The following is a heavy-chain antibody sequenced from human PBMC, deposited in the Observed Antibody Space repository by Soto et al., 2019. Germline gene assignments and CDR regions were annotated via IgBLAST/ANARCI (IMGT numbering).Heavy chain of an antibody. V-gene: IGHV3-7*05. CDR3: AREGVGATGSDYYYGMDV. D-gene: IGHD1-26*01. J-gene: IGHJ6*02. Sequence: GGSLRLSCAASGFTFSSYWMSWVRQAPGKGLEWVANIKQDGSEKYYVDSVKGRFTISRDNAKNSLYLQMNSLRAEDTAVYYCAREGVGATGSDYYYGMDVWGQGTTVTVSS. CDR2: IKQDGSEK. CDR1: GFTFSSYW.